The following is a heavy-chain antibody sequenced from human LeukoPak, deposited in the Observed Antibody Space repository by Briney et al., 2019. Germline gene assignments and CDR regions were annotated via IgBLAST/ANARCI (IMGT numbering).Heavy chain of an antibody. J-gene: IGHJ3*02. CDR2: IYYSGST. D-gene: IGHD3-22*01. CDR1: GGSISSSSYY. Sequence: SETLSLTCTVSGGSISSSSYYWGWIRQPPGTGLEWIGSIYYSGSTYYNPSLKSRVTISVDTSKNQFSLKLSSVTAADTAVYYCASPNYYDSSGYYYAHAFDIWGQGTMVTVSS. V-gene: IGHV4-39*07. CDR3: ASPNYYDSSGYYYAHAFDI.